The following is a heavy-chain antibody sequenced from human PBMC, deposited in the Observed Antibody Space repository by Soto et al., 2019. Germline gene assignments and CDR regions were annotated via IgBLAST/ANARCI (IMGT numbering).Heavy chain of an antibody. CDR1: GFTFSSYE. J-gene: IGHJ6*02. D-gene: IGHD2-15*01. Sequence: EVQLVESGGGLVQPGGSLRLSCAASGFTFSSYEMNWVRQAPGKGLEWISYIVGSGTTIYYTDSVKGRFTISRDNAKNSLYLQMNSLRAEDTAVYYCARRRGGYYYYYGMDVWGQGTTVTVSS. CDR2: IVGSGTTI. V-gene: IGHV3-48*03. CDR3: ARRRGGYYYYYGMDV.